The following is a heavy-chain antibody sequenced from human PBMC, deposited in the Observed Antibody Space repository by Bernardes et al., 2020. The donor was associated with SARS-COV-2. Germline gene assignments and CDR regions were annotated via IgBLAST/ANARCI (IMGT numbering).Heavy chain of an antibody. J-gene: IGHJ6*03. D-gene: IGHD3-22*01. V-gene: IGHV4-34*01. Sequence: SETLSLTCAVYGGSFSDYSWRWIRQSPGKGLEWIGEINHSGSTNYNPSLKSRVTISVDTSKNQFSLKLSSVTAADTAVYYCARGASSTHMIVVCIKGLSDSCDSWGKGAMVTVSS. CDR3: ARGASSTHMIVVCIKGLSDSCDS. CDR1: GGSFSDYS. CDR2: INHSGST.